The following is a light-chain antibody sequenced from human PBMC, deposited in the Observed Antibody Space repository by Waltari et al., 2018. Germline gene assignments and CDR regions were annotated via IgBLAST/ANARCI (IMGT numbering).Light chain of an antibody. CDR3: QNHERLPAT. CDR2: AAS. Sequence: LTQSPGTLSLSPGERATLSCRASQNIGTYLVWYRQKPGQAPRLLMYAASRRATGIPDRFSGSGSGTDFSLTISRLEPEDFAVYYCQNHERLPATFGQGTKVEIK. CDR1: QNIGTY. V-gene: IGKV3-20*01. J-gene: IGKJ1*01.